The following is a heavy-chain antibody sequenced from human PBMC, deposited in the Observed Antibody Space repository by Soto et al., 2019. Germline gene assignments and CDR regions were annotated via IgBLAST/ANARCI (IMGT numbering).Heavy chain of an antibody. CDR3: VRLVTAMRHFYYAMDV. J-gene: IGHJ6*02. V-gene: IGHV3-11*01. CDR1: GFTFSDYY. CDR2: TSSSGSTT. Sequence: GGSLRLSCAASGFTFSDYYMIWIRQAPGKGLEWMSYTSSSGSTTKYADSVKGRFTISRDNARNSVFLQMNSLGAEDTAVYYCVRLVTAMRHFYYAMDVWGHGAAVTVSS.